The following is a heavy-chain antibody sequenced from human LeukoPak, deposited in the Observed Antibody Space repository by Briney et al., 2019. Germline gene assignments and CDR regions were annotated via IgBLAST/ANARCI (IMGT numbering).Heavy chain of an antibody. V-gene: IGHV4-39*07. CDR3: AREGDKYANWFDT. CDR2: IYYSGTT. Sequence: PSETLSLTCTVSGGSISSSTYYWAWVRQPPGKGLEWIASIYYSGTTYYNPSLKSRVTISVDTSRNQFSLNLSSVTAADTAVYYCAREGDKYANWFDTWGQGTLVTVSS. J-gene: IGHJ5*02. CDR1: GGSISSSTYY. D-gene: IGHD2-8*01.